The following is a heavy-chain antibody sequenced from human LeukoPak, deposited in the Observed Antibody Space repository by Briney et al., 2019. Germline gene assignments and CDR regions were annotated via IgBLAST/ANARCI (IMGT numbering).Heavy chain of an antibody. Sequence: PGRSLRLSCAASGFTFSSYGMHWVRQAPRKGLEWVAVIWKDGSHEYYADSEKGRFTISRDNSRDTVYLQMNSLRDEDTAVYYCAKDATEYGDSHFDCWGQGTLVTVSS. CDR1: GFTFSSYG. J-gene: IGHJ4*02. V-gene: IGHV3-33*06. CDR2: IWKDGSHE. D-gene: IGHD4-17*01. CDR3: AKDATEYGDSHFDC.